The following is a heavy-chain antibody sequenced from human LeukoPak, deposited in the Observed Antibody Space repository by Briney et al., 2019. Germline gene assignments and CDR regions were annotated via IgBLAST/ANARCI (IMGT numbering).Heavy chain of an antibody. CDR2: IDWDDDK. CDR1: GFALSTSGLC. Sequence: SGPTLVNPTQTLTLTCTFSGFALSTSGLCVSWIRQPPGKALEWLALIDWDDDKYYITSLKTRLTISKDTSKNQVVLTMTNMDPVDTATYYCARMPVLRYFDWLLDYWGQGTLVTVSS. D-gene: IGHD3-9*01. V-gene: IGHV2-70*01. J-gene: IGHJ4*02. CDR3: ARMPVLRYFDWLLDY.